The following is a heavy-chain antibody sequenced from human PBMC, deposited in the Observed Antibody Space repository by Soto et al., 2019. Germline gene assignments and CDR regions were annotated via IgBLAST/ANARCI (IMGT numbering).Heavy chain of an antibody. CDR2: INPNSGGT. CDR3: AREGSSGWYSVERNWFDP. V-gene: IGHV1-2*04. J-gene: IGHJ5*02. Sequence: QVQLVQSGAEVKKPGASVKVSCKASGYTFTGYYMHWVRQAPGQGLEWMGWINPNSGGTNYAQKFQGWVTMTRDTSISTAYMELSRLRSDDTAVYYCAREGSSGWYSVERNWFDPWGQGTLVTVSS. CDR1: GYTFTGYY. D-gene: IGHD6-19*01.